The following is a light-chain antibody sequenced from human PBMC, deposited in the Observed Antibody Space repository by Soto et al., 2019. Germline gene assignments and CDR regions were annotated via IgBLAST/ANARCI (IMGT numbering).Light chain of an antibody. CDR3: CSRV. Sequence: QSVLTQPASVSGSPGQSITISXTGTSSDVATYNLVSWYQQRPGTAPQLIIYEVTKRPSGVSTRFSGSQSGNTASLTISGLQADDEADYYCCSRVFGGGTQLTVL. CDR1: SSDVATYNL. V-gene: IGLV2-23*02. CDR2: EVT. J-gene: IGLJ3*02.